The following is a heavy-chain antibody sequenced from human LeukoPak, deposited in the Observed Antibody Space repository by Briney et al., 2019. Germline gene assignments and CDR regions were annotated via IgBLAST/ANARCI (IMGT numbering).Heavy chain of an antibody. J-gene: IGHJ5*02. CDR2: ISAYNGNT. D-gene: IGHD2-21*02. CDR1: GYTFTSYG. Sequence: ASVKVSCKASGYTFTSYGISWVRQAPGQGLEWMGWISAYNGNTNYAQKLQGRVTMTTDTSTSTAYMELRSLRSDDTAVYYCARRYCGGDCYPAGNWFDPWGQGTLVTVSS. CDR3: ARRYCGGDCYPAGNWFDP. V-gene: IGHV1-18*01.